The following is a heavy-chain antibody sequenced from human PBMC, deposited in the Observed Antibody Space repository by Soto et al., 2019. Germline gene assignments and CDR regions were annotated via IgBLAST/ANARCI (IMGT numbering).Heavy chain of an antibody. CDR1: GFTLSNHA. CDR2: TSYDGSNK. D-gene: IGHD2-15*01. CDR3: AKGWLVDAGSGIDY. V-gene: IGHV3-30-3*01. Sequence: QVQLVESGGGVVQPGRSLRLSCAASGFTLSNHAMHWVRQAPGKGLEWVAVTSYDGSNKYYADSVKGRITISRDNSKDALGLQVNSLGAENTAAYYCAKGWLVDAGSGIDYWGQGTLVTVSS. J-gene: IGHJ4*02.